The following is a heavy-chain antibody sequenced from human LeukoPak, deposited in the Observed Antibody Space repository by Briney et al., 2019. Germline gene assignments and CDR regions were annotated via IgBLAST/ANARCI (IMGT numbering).Heavy chain of an antibody. Sequence: PGRSLRLSCAASGFTFSSYGMHWVRQAPGKGLEWVSAISGSGGSTFYADPVKGRFTISRDNSKNTLYLQMNSLRAEDTAVYYCAKDHLVVAHGYFDYWGQGTLVTVSS. V-gene: IGHV3-23*01. CDR2: ISGSGGST. J-gene: IGHJ4*02. CDR3: AKDHLVVAHGYFDY. D-gene: IGHD3-22*01. CDR1: GFTFSSYG.